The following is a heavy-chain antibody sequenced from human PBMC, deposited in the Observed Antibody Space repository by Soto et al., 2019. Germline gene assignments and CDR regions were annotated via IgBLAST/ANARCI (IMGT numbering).Heavy chain of an antibody. CDR2: IIPIFGTA. CDR1: GGTFSSYA. J-gene: IGHJ3*02. CDR3: ARRPVHRDDAFDI. Sequence: GASVKVSCKASGGTFSSYAISWVRQAPGQGLEWMGGIIPIFGTANYAQKFQGRVTITADESTSTAYMELSSLRSEDTAVYYCARRPVHRDDAFDIWGQGTMVTVSS. V-gene: IGHV1-69*13. D-gene: IGHD3-10*01.